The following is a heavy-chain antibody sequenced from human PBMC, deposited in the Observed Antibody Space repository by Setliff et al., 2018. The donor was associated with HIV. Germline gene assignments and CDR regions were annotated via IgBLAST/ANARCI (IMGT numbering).Heavy chain of an antibody. CDR3: AREIRTVYTGGHYFYGIDV. J-gene: IGHJ6*02. V-gene: IGHV3-30*07. Sequence: PGGSLRLSCAASGFTFSSYAMHRVRQAPGKGLEWVAVISFDGTIKYYGGSVKGRFTISRDNPKNTLYLQMNSLRVGDTAVYYCAREIRTVYTGGHYFYGIDVWGQGTAVTVSS. CDR2: ISFDGTIK. D-gene: IGHD3-16*01. CDR1: GFTFSSYA.